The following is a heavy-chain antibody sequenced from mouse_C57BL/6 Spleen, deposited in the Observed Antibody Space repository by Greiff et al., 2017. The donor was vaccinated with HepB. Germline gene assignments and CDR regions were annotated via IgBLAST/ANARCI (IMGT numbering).Heavy chain of an antibody. Sequence: QVQLKQSGTELVKPGASVKLSRKASGYTFTSYWMHWVKQRPGQGLEWIGNINPSNGGTNYNEKFKSKATLTVDKSSSTAYMQLSSLTSEDSAVYYCARDYYGSSYRYFDVWGTGTTVTVSS. V-gene: IGHV1-53*01. J-gene: IGHJ1*03. CDR1: GYTFTSYW. CDR2: INPSNGGT. CDR3: ARDYYGSSYRYFDV. D-gene: IGHD1-1*01.